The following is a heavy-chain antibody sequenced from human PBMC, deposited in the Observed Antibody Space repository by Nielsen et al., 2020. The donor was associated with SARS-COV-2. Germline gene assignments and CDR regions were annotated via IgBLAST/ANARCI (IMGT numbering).Heavy chain of an antibody. CDR1: GFTFSSYG. V-gene: IGHV3-33*01. Sequence: GESLKISCAASGFTFSSYGMHWVRQAPGKGLEWVAVIWYDGSNKYYADPVKGRFTISRDNSKNTLYLQMNSLRAEDTAVYYCAREDGYSYGKNYYYYGMDVWGQGTTVTVSS. J-gene: IGHJ6*02. CDR2: IWYDGSNK. CDR3: AREDGYSYGKNYYYYGMDV. D-gene: IGHD5-18*01.